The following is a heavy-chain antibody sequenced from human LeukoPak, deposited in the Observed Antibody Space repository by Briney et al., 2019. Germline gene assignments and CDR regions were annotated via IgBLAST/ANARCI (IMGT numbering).Heavy chain of an antibody. CDR3: ARGGSGSGYLYYFDY. D-gene: IGHD3-10*01. J-gene: IGHJ4*02. CDR1: GYSFNDYA. V-gene: IGHV1-2*05. CDR2: IISNTGGT. Sequence: EASVKVSCKASGYSFNDYAIHWVRQAPGQGLEWMGRIISNTGGTRYVQNFQGRVTMTRDTSINTAYMELSGLTSDDTVVYYCARGGSGSGYLYYFDYWGQGALVSVSS.